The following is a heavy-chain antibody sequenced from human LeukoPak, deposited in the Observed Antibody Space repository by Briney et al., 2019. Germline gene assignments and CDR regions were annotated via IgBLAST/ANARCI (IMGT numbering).Heavy chain of an antibody. J-gene: IGHJ4*02. Sequence: GSLRLSCAASGFTFNSFAMHWVRQAPGKGLEHLAFIQSDGSDKYYADSVKGRFTISRDNSKNTLYLQMNGLRGDDTAVYYRVKDLPVLHYWGQGTLVTVSS. CDR1: GFTFNSFA. V-gene: IGHV3-30*02. CDR3: VKDLPVLHY. D-gene: IGHD3-16*01. CDR2: IQSDGSDK.